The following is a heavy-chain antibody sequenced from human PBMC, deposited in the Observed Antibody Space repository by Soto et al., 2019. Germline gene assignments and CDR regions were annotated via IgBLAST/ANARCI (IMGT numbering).Heavy chain of an antibody. CDR1: GFTFSSYG. CDR2: IWYDGSNK. J-gene: IGHJ4*02. CDR3: AREVVVVVPGGFDY. D-gene: IGHD2-2*01. V-gene: IGHV3-33*01. Sequence: QVQLVESGGGVVQPGRSLRLSCAASGFTFSSYGMHWVRQAPGKGLEWVAVIWYDGSNKYYADSVKGRFTISRDNSKNTLYLQMNSLRAEDTAVYYCAREVVVVVPGGFDYWGQGTLVTVSS.